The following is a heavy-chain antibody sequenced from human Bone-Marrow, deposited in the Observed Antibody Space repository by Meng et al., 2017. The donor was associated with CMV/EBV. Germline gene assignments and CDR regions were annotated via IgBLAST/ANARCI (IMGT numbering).Heavy chain of an antibody. D-gene: IGHD6-13*01. J-gene: IGHJ5*02. CDR2: IIPVLGIA. CDR1: TFSSYA. V-gene: IGHV1-69*10. CDR3: ARGEGIAAAVPYNWFDP. Sequence: TFSSYAISWVRQAPGQGLEWMGGIIPVLGIANYAQKFQGRVTITADKSTSTAYMELSSLRSEDTAVYYCARGEGIAAAVPYNWFDPWGQGTLVTVSS.